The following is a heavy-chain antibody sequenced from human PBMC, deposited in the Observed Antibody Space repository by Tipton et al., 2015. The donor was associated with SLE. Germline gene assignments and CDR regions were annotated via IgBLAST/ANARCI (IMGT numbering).Heavy chain of an antibody. CDR3: ARRGTMIVADAFDI. V-gene: IGHV4-34*01. Sequence: LRLSCAVYGGSFSGYYWSWIRQPPGKGLEWIGEINHSGSTNYNPSLKSRVTISVDTSKNQFSLKLSSVTAADTAVYYCARRGTMIVADAFDIWGQGTMVTVSS. CDR1: GGSFSGYY. D-gene: IGHD3-22*01. J-gene: IGHJ3*02. CDR2: INHSGST.